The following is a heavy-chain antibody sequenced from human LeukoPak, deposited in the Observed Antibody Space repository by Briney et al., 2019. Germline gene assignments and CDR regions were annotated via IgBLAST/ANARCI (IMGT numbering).Heavy chain of an antibody. D-gene: IGHD4-17*01. CDR1: GYTFTGYY. Sequence: PEASVKVSCKASGYTFTGYYMHWVRQAPGQGLEWMGWINPNSGGTNYAQKFQGRATMTRDTSISTAYMELSRLRSDDTAVYYCASGRDYGDERGSFDIWGQGTMVTVSS. CDR2: INPNSGGT. J-gene: IGHJ3*02. V-gene: IGHV1-2*02. CDR3: ASGRDYGDERGSFDI.